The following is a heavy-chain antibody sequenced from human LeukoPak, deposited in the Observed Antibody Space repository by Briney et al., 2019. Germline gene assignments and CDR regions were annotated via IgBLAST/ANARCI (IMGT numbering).Heavy chain of an antibody. CDR3: ARGGFEYYYYMDL. CDR1: GGTFSGYA. D-gene: IGHD3-10*01. CDR2: IIPIFGTP. J-gene: IGHJ6*03. Sequence: SVKVSCKASGGTFSGYAISWVRQAPGQGLEWMGGIIPIFGTPNYAQKFQGRLTITADKSTSTVYVELSSLRSEDTAVYYCARGGFEYYYYMDLWGKGTTVTVSS. V-gene: IGHV1-69*06.